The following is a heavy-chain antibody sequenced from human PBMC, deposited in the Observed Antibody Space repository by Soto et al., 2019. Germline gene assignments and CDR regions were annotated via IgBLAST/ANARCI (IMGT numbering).Heavy chain of an antibody. CDR2: ISSSSSYI. Sequence: GWSLRLSCTSSVFTFSSYSMNWVRQAPGKGLEWVSSISSSSSYIYYADSAKGRFTISRDNAKNSLYLQMNSLRAEDTAVYYCARDFTLDTAMVNPEYYYGMDVWGQGTTVTVSS. CDR1: VFTFSSYS. V-gene: IGHV3-21*01. CDR3: ARDFTLDTAMVNPEYYYGMDV. J-gene: IGHJ6*02. D-gene: IGHD5-18*01.